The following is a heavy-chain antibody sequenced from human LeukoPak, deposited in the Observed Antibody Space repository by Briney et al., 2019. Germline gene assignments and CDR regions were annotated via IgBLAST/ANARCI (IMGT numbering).Heavy chain of an antibody. J-gene: IGHJ4*02. CDR1: EFTFSAYA. D-gene: IGHD6-19*01. CDR2: IWYDGSNK. CDR3: AKGLAVAGHFDY. Sequence: PGRSLRLSCAASEFTFSAYAMHWVRQAPGKGLEWVAGIWYDGSNKYYADSVKGRFTISRDNSKNTLYLQMNSLRAEDTAVYYCAKGLAVAGHFDYWGQGTLVTVSS. V-gene: IGHV3-33*06.